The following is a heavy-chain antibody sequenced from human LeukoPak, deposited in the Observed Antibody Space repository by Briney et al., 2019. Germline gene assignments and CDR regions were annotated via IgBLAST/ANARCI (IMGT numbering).Heavy chain of an antibody. CDR3: ARGTPETYCSSTSCYTLFDY. D-gene: IGHD2-2*02. CDR2: IIPIFGTA. CDR1: GGTFSSYA. V-gene: IGHV1-69*01. Sequence: SVKVSCNASGGTFSSYAISWVRQAPGQGLEWMGGIIPIFGTANYAQKFQGRVAITADESTSTAYMELSSLRSEDTAVYYCARGTPETYCSSTSCYTLFDYWGQGTLVTVSS. J-gene: IGHJ4*02.